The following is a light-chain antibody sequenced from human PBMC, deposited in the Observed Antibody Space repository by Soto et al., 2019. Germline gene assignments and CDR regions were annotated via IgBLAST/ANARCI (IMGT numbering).Light chain of an antibody. CDR2: GAS. CDR1: QSVSSSY. V-gene: IGKV3-20*01. Sequence: IGLTQSPCTLSLSPGERATLSCRAIQSVSSSYLAWYQQKPGQAPRLLIYGASSRATGIPDRFSGSGSGTDFTLTISRLEPEDFAVYYCQQYGSSPPITFGQGTRLEIK. CDR3: QQYGSSPPIT. J-gene: IGKJ5*01.